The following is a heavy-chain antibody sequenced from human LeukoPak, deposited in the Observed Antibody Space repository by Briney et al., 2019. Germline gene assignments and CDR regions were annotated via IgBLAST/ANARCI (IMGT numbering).Heavy chain of an antibody. CDR2: ISSSSSTT. V-gene: IGHV3-48*01. D-gene: IGHD6-6*01. J-gene: IGHJ4*02. Sequence: GGSLRLSCVASGFTFSSYSMTWVRQAPGKGLEWVSFISSSSSTTYYAESVKGRFTISRDNAKNSLYLQMNSPRGEDTAVYYCARDYRSSSGIGFDYWGQGTLVTVSS. CDR3: ARDYRSSSGIGFDY. CDR1: GFTFSSYS.